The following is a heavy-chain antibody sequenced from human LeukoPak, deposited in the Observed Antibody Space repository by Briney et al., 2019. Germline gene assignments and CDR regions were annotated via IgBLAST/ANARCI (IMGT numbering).Heavy chain of an antibody. D-gene: IGHD4-11*01. CDR2: IYYSGST. Sequence: SETLSLTCTVSGGSISSSSYYWGWIRQPPGKGLEWIGSIYYSGSTYYNPSLKSRVTISVDTSKNQFSLKLSSVTAADTAVYYCARDVTTGGPFDYWGQGTLVTVSS. V-gene: IGHV4-39*07. J-gene: IGHJ4*02. CDR1: GGSISSSSYY. CDR3: ARDVTTGGPFDY.